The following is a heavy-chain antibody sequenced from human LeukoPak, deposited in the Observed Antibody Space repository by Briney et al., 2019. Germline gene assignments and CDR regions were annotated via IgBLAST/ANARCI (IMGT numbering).Heavy chain of an antibody. CDR1: GFTFSSYG. CDR2: IWYDGSNK. Sequence: PGRSLRLSCAASGFTFSSYGMHWVRQAPGKGLEWVAVIWYDGSNKYYADSVKGRFTISRDNSKNTLYLQMNSLRAEDTAVYYCAGKGSIVVVPAARFDPWGQGTLVTVSS. D-gene: IGHD2-2*01. J-gene: IGHJ5*02. CDR3: AGKGSIVVVPAARFDP. V-gene: IGHV3-33*01.